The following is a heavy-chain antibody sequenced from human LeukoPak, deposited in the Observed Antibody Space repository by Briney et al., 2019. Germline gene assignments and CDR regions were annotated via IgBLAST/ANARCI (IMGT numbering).Heavy chain of an antibody. V-gene: IGHV3-23*01. Sequence: PGGSLRLSCAASGFTSSNYAMTWVRQAPGKGLEWVSTISGSGDNTYYADSVKGRFTISRDNSKNTLYLQMNSLRAEDTAIYYCAKDSRFSEWLLPLFDYWGQGTLVTVSS. CDR3: AKDSRFSEWLLPLFDY. D-gene: IGHD3-3*01. CDR1: GFTSSNYA. J-gene: IGHJ4*02. CDR2: ISGSGDNT.